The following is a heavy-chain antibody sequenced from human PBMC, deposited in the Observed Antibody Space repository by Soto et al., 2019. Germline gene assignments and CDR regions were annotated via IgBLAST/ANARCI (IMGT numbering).Heavy chain of an antibody. J-gene: IGHJ5*02. CDR1: GYIFTSYW. CDR2: IDPSDSYT. D-gene: IGHD4-17*01. V-gene: IGHV5-10-1*01. Sequence: GESLKISCKGSGYIFTSYWISWVRQMPGKGLEWMGRIDPSDSYTNYSPSFQGHVTISADKSISTAYLQWSSLKASDTAMYYCLYSYGALGDWFDPWGQVSLVTVSS. CDR3: LYSYGALGDWFDP.